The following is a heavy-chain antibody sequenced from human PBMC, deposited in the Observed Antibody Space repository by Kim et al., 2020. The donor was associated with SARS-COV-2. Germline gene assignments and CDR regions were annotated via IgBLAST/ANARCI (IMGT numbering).Heavy chain of an antibody. CDR3: ARDKEGYGSGRPYYYYGMDV. CDR1: GYTFTSYA. CDR2: INAGNGNT. Sequence: ASVKVSCKASGYTFTSYAMHWVRQAPGQRLEWMGWINAGNGNTKYSQKFQGRVTITRDTSASTAYMELSSLRSEDTAVYYCARDKEGYGSGRPYYYYGMDVWGQGTTVTVSS. J-gene: IGHJ6*02. V-gene: IGHV1-3*01. D-gene: IGHD3-10*01.